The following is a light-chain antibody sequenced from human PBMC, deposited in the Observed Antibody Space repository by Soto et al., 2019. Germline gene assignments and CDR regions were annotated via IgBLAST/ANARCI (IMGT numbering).Light chain of an antibody. CDR2: EAS. CDR1: QSTSTW. Sequence: DIPMTQSPSTLSASVGDRVTITCRASQSTSTWLAWYQQRPGKTPKLLISEASKLESGVPSRVSGSGSGTEFTITISRLQPDDFATYYCQQYINYPYAFGQGTKVEIK. CDR3: QQYINYPYA. J-gene: IGKJ1*01. V-gene: IGKV1-5*03.